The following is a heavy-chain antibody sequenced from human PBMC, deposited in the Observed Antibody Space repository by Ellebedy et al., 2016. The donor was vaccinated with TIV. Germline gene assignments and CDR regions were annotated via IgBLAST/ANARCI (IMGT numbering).Heavy chain of an antibody. V-gene: IGHV4-39*01. CDR3: ARRGGIDY. CDR1: GGSISSSSYY. Sequence: MPSETLSLTCTVSGGSISSSSYYWGWIRQPPGKGLEWIGSIYYSGSTYYNPSLKSRVTISVDTSKNQFSLKLSSVTAADTAVYYCARRGGIDYWGQGTLVTVSS. D-gene: IGHD1-26*01. J-gene: IGHJ4*02. CDR2: IYYSGST.